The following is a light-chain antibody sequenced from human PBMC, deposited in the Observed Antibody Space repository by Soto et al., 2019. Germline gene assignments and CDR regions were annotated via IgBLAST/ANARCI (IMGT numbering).Light chain of an antibody. CDR2: DVS. V-gene: IGLV2-14*01. J-gene: IGLJ1*01. CDR1: SSDVGAYNY. Sequence: QSALTQPASVSGSPGQSITISCTGTSSDVGAYNYVSWYQQHPGKAPRLMICDVSNRPSGVSNRFSGSKSGNTASLTISGLQAEDEADYYCSSYSSSSTLYVFGTGTKVTV. CDR3: SSYSSSSTLYV.